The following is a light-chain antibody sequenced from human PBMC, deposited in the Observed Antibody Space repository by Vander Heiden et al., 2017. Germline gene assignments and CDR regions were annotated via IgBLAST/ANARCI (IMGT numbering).Light chain of an antibody. CDR3: GTWDSSLSAGDVV. V-gene: IGLV1-51*02. CDR1: SSNIGRYY. Sequence: IPRSGSSSNIGRYYVFWYQHLPGPAPKLLIYEKKKRPAEIPDRISGSTSGTSATLGITGLQTGDEDDYYCGTWDSSLSAGDVVFGGGTKLTVL. J-gene: IGLJ2*01. CDR2: EKK.